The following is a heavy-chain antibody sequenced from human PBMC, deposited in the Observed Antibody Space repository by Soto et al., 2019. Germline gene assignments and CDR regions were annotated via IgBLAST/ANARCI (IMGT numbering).Heavy chain of an antibody. J-gene: IGHJ4*02. D-gene: IGHD3-22*01. CDR2: ISYDGSNK. Sequence: GGSLRLSCAASGFTFSSYGMHWVRQAPCKGLEWVAVISYDGSNKYYADSVKGRFTISRDNSKNTLYLQMNSLRSEDTAVYYCARGVGISGYLFDYWGQGTLVTSPQ. CDR1: GFTFSSYG. V-gene: IGHV3-30*03. CDR3: ARGVGISGYLFDY.